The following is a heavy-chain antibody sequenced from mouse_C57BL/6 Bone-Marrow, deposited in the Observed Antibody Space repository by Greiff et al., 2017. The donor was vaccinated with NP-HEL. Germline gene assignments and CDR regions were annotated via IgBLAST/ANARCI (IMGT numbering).Heavy chain of an antibody. CDR1: GYTFTSYT. CDR3: ARRDYYGSSYSAWFAY. J-gene: IGHJ3*01. Sequence: QVQLQQSGAELARPGASVKLSCKASGYTFTSYTLHWVKQRPGQGLEWIGYINPSSGYTKYNQKFKDKATLTADKSSSPAYMQLSSLTSEDSAVYYCARRDYYGSSYSAWFAYWGQGTLVTVSA. CDR2: INPSSGYT. V-gene: IGHV1-4*01. D-gene: IGHD1-1*01.